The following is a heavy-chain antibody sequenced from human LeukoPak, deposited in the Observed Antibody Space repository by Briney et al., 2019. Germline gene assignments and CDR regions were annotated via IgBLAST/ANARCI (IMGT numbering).Heavy chain of an antibody. CDR1: GFTFDDYA. CDR2: ISWNSGSI. D-gene: IGHD3-10*01. J-gene: IGHJ6*03. CDR3: AREGYYGSGLYYYYMDV. Sequence: PGGSLRLSCAASGFTFDDYAMHWVRQAPGKGLEWVSGISWNSGSIGYADSVKGRFTISRDNAKNSLYLQMNSLRAEDTAVYYCAREGYYGSGLYYYYMDVWGKGTTVTVSS. V-gene: IGHV3-9*01.